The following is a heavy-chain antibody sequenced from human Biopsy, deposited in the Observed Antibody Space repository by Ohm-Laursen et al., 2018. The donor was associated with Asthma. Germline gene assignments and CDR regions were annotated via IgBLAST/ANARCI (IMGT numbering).Heavy chain of an antibody. V-gene: IGHV3-74*03. D-gene: IGHD1-26*01. CDR3: AREEGHSGSYYLDS. CDR2: INTDGIST. J-gene: IGHJ4*02. CDR1: RFTFNKLW. Sequence: GSLRLSRAASRFTFNKLWLHWVRQAPGKGLAWVARINTDGISTTYADSVKGRFTISRDNAKNTLYLQMNDLRADDTALYYCAREEGHSGSYYLDSWGQGTLVSVSS.